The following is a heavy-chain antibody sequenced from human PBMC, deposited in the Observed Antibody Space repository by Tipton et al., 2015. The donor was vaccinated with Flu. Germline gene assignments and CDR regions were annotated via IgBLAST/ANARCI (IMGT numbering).Heavy chain of an antibody. CDR2: IYYSGST. D-gene: IGHD4-17*01. V-gene: IGHV4-59*08. CDR3: ARAHYGDYGTPNAFDI. Sequence: TLSLTCAVYGGSFSGYYWSWIRQPPGKGLEWIGYIYYSGSTNYNPSLKSRVTISVDTSKNQFSLKLSSVTAADTAVYYCARAHYGDYGTPNAFDIWGQGTMVTVSS. J-gene: IGHJ3*02. CDR1: GGSFSGYY.